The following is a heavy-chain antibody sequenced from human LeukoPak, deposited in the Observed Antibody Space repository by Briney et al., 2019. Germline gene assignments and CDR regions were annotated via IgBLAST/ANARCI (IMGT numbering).Heavy chain of an antibody. Sequence: GGSLRLSCAASGFTFSSYSMHWVRRAPGKGLEWVALTSYDGSNKYHADSVKGRFTISRDNAKNTLYLQMNSLRAEDTAVYYCARDAVDTANAVWGQGTTVTVSS. CDR3: ARDAVDTANAV. CDR1: GFTFSSYS. D-gene: IGHD5-18*01. V-gene: IGHV3-30*04. J-gene: IGHJ6*02. CDR2: TSYDGSNK.